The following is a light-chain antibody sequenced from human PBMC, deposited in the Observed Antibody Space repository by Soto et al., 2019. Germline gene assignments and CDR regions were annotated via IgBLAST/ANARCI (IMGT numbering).Light chain of an antibody. CDR1: QRISRW. CDR2: DAS. J-gene: IGKJ4*01. V-gene: IGKV1-5*01. CDR3: QQYNNYYLT. Sequence: DTQMTQSPFTLSASVGDKVTITCRASQRISRWLAWYQQKPGKAPKVLIYDASSLESGVPSRFSGSGSWTEVNLSISSLQPDDFATYYCQQYNNYYLTCGGGTKLEIK.